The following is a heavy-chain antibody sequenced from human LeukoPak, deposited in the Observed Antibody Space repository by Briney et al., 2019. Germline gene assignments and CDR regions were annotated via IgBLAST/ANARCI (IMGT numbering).Heavy chain of an antibody. CDR2: ISGSGGST. V-gene: IGHV3-23*01. D-gene: IGHD3-22*01. Sequence: GGSLRLACAASGFNFSTYAMSWVRQAPGKGLEWVSVISGSGGSTYYADSVEGRFIISRDNSKNTLYLQMNSLRVEDTAAYYCAKRGYDTSGYYGYFDYWGQGTLVTVSS. CDR1: GFNFSTYA. J-gene: IGHJ4*02. CDR3: AKRGYDTSGYYGYFDY.